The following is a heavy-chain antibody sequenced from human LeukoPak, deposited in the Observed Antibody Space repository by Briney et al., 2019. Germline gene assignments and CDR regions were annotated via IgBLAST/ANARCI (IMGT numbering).Heavy chain of an antibody. J-gene: IGHJ4*02. V-gene: IGHV4-59*08. CDR3: ARLPPIAGRTARFDY. Sequence: SETLSLTCTVSGGSIGSYYWTWIWQPPRQGQELNAYGYYSGSANYNPSLTSQVTISVDTSKTQFYLTLSVVTATDTDMYYCARLPPIAGRTARFDYWGQGTLVTVSS. D-gene: IGHD6-6*01. CDR2: GYYSGSA. CDR1: GGSIGSYY.